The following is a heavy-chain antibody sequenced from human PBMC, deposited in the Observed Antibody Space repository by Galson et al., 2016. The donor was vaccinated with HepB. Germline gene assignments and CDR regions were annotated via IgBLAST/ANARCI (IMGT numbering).Heavy chain of an antibody. V-gene: IGHV3-30*18. CDR2: ISHDGNNK. CDR1: GFTFSSYG. CDR3: AKDPYAVVSRPEYFLH. D-gene: IGHD2-2*01. Sequence: SLRLSCAASGFTFSSYGIHWVRQAPGKGLEWVAVISHDGNNKFYADSVKGRFTISRDNSKNTLFLQLNSLRAEDTAVYYCAKDPYAVVSRPEYFLHWGQGTLVTVSS. J-gene: IGHJ1*01.